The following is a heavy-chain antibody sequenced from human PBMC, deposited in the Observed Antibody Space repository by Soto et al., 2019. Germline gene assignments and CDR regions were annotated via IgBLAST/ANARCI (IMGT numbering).Heavy chain of an antibody. Sequence: SETLSLTCTVSGGSISSYYWSWIRQPPGKGLEWIGYIYYSGSTNYNPSLKSRVTIPVDTSKNQFSLKLSSVTAADTAVYYCARDLPIVLVPAAADPPNMDVWGQGTTVTVSS. CDR3: ARDLPIVLVPAAADPPNMDV. CDR1: GGSISSYY. J-gene: IGHJ6*02. V-gene: IGHV4-59*01. CDR2: IYYSGST. D-gene: IGHD2-2*01.